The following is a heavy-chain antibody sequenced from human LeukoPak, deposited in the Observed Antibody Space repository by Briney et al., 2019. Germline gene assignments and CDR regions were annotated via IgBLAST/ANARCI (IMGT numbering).Heavy chain of an antibody. D-gene: IGHD2-21*01. Sequence: PGGSLRLSCAASGVTFSSYAMSWVRQAPGKGLEWVSAISASGGSAYYPDSAKGRFTISRVNSKNTLCLQMTSLTADNTAVYYCEKDLPSGTNVTLPLIGFDIWGQGTMVTVSS. CDR2: ISASGGSA. CDR1: GVTFSSYA. CDR3: EKDLPSGTNVTLPLIGFDI. V-gene: IGHV3-23*01. J-gene: IGHJ3*02.